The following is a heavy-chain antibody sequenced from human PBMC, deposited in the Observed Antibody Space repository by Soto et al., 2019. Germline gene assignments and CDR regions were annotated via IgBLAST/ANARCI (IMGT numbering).Heavy chain of an antibody. CDR1: GGSFNSFA. CDR2: IIPIFGAA. D-gene: IGHD2-21*02. V-gene: IGHV1-69*13. J-gene: IGHJ6*02. Sequence: ASVKVSCKASGGSFNSFAISWVRQAPGQGLEWMGGIIPIFGAASYGQRIQGRVTITADESTSTAFMELSSLRSEDTAVYYCATSGERGGDCYVYRMDVWGQGNTVTVSS. CDR3: ATSGERGGDCYVYRMDV.